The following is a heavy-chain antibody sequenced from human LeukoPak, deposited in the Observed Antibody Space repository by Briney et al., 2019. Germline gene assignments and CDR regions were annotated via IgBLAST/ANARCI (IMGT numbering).Heavy chain of an antibody. CDR1: GFTFSSYA. CDR3: AKNDYYDSSGYYYFPDY. Sequence: PGGSLRLSCAASGFTFSSYAMSWVRQAPGKGLEWVSAISGSGGSTYYAGSVKGRFTISRDNSKNTLYLQMNSLRAEDTAVYYCAKNDYYDSSGYYYFPDYWGQGTLVTVSS. CDR2: ISGSGGST. V-gene: IGHV3-23*01. J-gene: IGHJ4*02. D-gene: IGHD3-22*01.